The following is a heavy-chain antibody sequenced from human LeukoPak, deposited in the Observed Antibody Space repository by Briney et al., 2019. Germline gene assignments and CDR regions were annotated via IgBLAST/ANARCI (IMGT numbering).Heavy chain of an antibody. CDR3: ASDPVYYYFDY. CDR1: GGSISSSSSC. D-gene: IGHD1-20*01. J-gene: IGHJ4*02. V-gene: IGHV4-39*01. CDR2: IYYSGST. Sequence: SETLSLTCTVSGGSISSSSSCWGWIRQPPGKGLEWIGSIYYSGSTYYNPSLKSRVTISVDTSKNQFSLKLSSVTAADTAVYYCASDPVYYYFDYWGQGALVTVSS.